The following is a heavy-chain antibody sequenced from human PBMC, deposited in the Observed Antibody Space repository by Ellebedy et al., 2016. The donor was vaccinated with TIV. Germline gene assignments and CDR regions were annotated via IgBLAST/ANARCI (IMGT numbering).Heavy chain of an antibody. CDR2: ISASGGST. J-gene: IGHJ4*02. D-gene: IGHD2-8*01. CDR3: AKPFLMVYAPFDY. Sequence: PGGSLRLSCAASGFTFSSYAMSRVRQAPGKGLEWISAISASGGSTYYADSVKGRFTISRDNSKNTLYVQMNSLRADDTAVYYCAKPFLMVYAPFDYWGQGTLVTVSS. CDR1: GFTFSSYA. V-gene: IGHV3-23*01.